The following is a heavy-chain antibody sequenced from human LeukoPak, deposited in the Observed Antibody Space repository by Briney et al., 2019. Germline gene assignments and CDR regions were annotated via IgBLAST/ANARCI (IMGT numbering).Heavy chain of an antibody. CDR2: FDPEDGET. J-gene: IGHJ3*02. CDR1: GYTLTELS. D-gene: IGHD4-17*01. CDR3: ATVSGTVTRDAFDI. V-gene: IGHV1-24*01. Sequence: ASVKVSCKVSGYTLTELSMHWVRQAPGKGLEWMGGFDPEDGETIYAQKFQGRVTMTEDTSTDTAYMELSSLRSEDTAVYYCATVSGTVTRDAFDIWGHGTMVTVSS.